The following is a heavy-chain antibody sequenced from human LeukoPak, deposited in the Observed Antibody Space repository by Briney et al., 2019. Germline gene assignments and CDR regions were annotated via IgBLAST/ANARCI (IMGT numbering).Heavy chain of an antibody. J-gene: IGHJ3*02. D-gene: IGHD5-12*01. Sequence: SVKVSCKASGGTFSSYAISWVRQAPGQGLEWMGRIIPIFGTANYAQKFQGRVTITTDESTSTAYMELSSLRSEDTAVYYCARVNIGYDHAFDITGDGAMVTVSS. CDR3: ARVNIGYDHAFDI. CDR2: IIPIFGTA. CDR1: GGTFSSYA. V-gene: IGHV1-69*05.